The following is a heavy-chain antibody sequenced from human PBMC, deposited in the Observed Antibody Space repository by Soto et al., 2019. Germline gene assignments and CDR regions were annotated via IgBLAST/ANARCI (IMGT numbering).Heavy chain of an antibody. Sequence: GGSLRLSCAASGFTFSSYAMHGVRQAPGKGLEWAAVISYDGSNKYYADSVKGRFTISRDNSKNTLYLQMNSLRAEETAVYYCARDRFRIAVAGTPFDYWGQGTLVTVSS. CDR2: ISYDGSNK. V-gene: IGHV3-30-3*01. J-gene: IGHJ4*02. D-gene: IGHD6-19*01. CDR3: ARDRFRIAVAGTPFDY. CDR1: GFTFSSYA.